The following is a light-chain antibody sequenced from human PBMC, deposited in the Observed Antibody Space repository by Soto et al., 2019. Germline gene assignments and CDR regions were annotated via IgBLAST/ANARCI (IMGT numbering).Light chain of an antibody. CDR2: KAS. V-gene: IGKV1-5*03. CDR3: QQYNNYAFT. CDR1: QTISSW. Sequence: DIQMTQSPSTLSGSVGDRVTIPCRASQTISSWLAWYQQKAGEAPKLLMYKASTLDSGVPSRFSGSGSGTEFTLTISSLQPEDFATYYGQQYNNYAFTFGPGTKVDIK. J-gene: IGKJ3*01.